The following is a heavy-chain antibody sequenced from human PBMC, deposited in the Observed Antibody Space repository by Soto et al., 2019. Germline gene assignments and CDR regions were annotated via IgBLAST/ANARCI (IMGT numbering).Heavy chain of an antibody. J-gene: IGHJ4*02. Sequence: QVQLVESGGGVVQPGRSLRLSCAASGFTFSSYGMHWVRQAPGKGLEWVAVISYDGSNEYYADSVKGRFTISRDNSKNTLYLQMNSLRAEDTAVYYCAKDGGGFDYWGQGTLVTVSS. V-gene: IGHV3-30*18. CDR2: ISYDGSNE. D-gene: IGHD3-16*01. CDR3: AKDGGGFDY. CDR1: GFTFSSYG.